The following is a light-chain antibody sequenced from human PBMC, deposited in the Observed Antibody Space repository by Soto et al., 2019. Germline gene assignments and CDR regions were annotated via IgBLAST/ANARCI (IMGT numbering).Light chain of an antibody. CDR2: GNS. CDR3: QSYDSSRRV. V-gene: IGLV1-40*01. CDR1: SSNIGAGYD. Sequence: QSVLTQPPSLSGAPGQRVTISCTGSSSNIGAGYDVHWYQHLPGTAPKLLIYGNSNRPSGVPDRFSGSKSGTSASLAITGLQAEDEADYYCQSYDSSRRVFGGGTQLTVL. J-gene: IGLJ2*01.